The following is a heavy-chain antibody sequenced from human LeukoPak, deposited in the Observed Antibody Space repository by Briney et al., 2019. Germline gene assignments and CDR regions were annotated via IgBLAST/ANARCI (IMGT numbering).Heavy chain of an antibody. V-gene: IGHV3-11*04. CDR3: AKDHGEWELLPAHIDY. D-gene: IGHD1-26*01. J-gene: IGHJ4*02. Sequence: GGSLRLSGAASGFTFSDYYMSWIRQAPGKGLEWVSYISSSGGTIYYADSVKGRFTISRDNAKNSLYLQMNSLRAEDTAVYYCAKDHGEWELLPAHIDYWGQGTLVTVSS. CDR1: GFTFSDYY. CDR2: ISSSGGTI.